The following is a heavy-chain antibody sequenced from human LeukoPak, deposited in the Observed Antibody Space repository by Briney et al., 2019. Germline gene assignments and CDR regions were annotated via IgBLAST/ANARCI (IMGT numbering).Heavy chain of an antibody. CDR3: ATEGGAH. J-gene: IGHJ4*02. CDR2: ISSSGGTI. Sequence: PGGSLRLSCAASGFTFSDSYMSWVRQAPGKGLEWVSYISSSGGTIYYADSVKGRFTISRDNAKNSLFLQMNNLRAEDTAVYYCATEGGAHWGQGTLVTASS. D-gene: IGHD3-16*01. CDR1: GFTFSDSY. V-gene: IGHV3-11*01.